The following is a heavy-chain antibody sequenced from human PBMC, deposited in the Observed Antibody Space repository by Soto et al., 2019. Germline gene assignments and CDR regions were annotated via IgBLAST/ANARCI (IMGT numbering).Heavy chain of an antibody. CDR3: AREGWSTGRYYFDH. CDR1: GFTFSSFW. Sequence: EVQLVESGGGLVQPGGSLRLSCADSGFTFSSFWMSWVRQAPGKGLEWVANIKQDGSEKYYVDSVKGRFTISRDNAKNSLYMQLHSLRAEDTAVYYCAREGWSTGRYYFDHWGQGTLVTVSS. D-gene: IGHD6-19*01. J-gene: IGHJ4*02. CDR2: IKQDGSEK. V-gene: IGHV3-7*04.